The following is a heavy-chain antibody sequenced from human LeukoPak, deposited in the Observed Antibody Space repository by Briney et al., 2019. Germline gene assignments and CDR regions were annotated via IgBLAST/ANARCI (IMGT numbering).Heavy chain of an antibody. D-gene: IGHD3-3*01. CDR2: ISSSGSTI. CDR3: ARDDLDHRRFLEWLFDPYFDY. J-gene: IGHJ4*02. Sequence: PGGSLRLSCAASGFTFSDYYMSWIRQAPGKGLEWVSYISSSGSTIYYADSVKGRFTISRDNAKNSLYLQMNSLRAEDTAVYYCARDDLDHRRFLEWLFDPYFDYWGQGTLVTVSS. V-gene: IGHV3-11*01. CDR1: GFTFSDYY.